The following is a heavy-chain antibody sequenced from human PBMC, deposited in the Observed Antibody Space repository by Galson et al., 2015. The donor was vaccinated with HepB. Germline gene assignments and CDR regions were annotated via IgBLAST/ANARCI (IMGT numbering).Heavy chain of an antibody. J-gene: IGHJ4*02. D-gene: IGHD3-10*01. CDR1: GGTFNSQP. CDR2: ITPLFVTN. CDR3: ATNAGRRGIFFEY. Sequence: SVNVSCKASGGTFNSQPTSWVRQAPGQGPERMAEITPLFVTNNYAQKFQDRLTIAADRSTSTVYMEMSSLTSEDTAVHYCATNAGRRGIFFEYWGQGTLVTVSS. V-gene: IGHV1-69*06.